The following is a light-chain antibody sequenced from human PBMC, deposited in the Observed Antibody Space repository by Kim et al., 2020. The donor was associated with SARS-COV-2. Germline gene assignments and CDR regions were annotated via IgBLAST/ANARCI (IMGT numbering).Light chain of an antibody. J-gene: IGKJ1*01. CDR1: QSVSSN. V-gene: IGKV3-15*01. CDR2: GAS. Sequence: EIVMTQSPATLSVSPGERATLSCRASQSVSSNLACYQQKPGQAPRLLIYGASTRSTGIPARFSGSGSVTEFTLTISSLQSEDFAVYYCQQYNNWPPWTFGQGTKVDIK. CDR3: QQYNNWPPWT.